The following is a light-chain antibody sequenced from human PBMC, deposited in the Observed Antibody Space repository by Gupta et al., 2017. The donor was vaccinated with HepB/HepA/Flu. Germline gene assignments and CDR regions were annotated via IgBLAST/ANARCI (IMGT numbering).Light chain of an antibody. V-gene: IGKV1-33*01. CDR1: QDIKEN. J-gene: IGKJ2*01. CDR3: QQYDRLPYS. Sequence: IQMTQSPTSLSPSPGDSVTIICQATQDIKENLNWFQQRPGEAPRLLLYSVSRLLTGVPPRFSGERHATQYSLTITGLQPADSATYFCQQYDRLPYSFGQGTRLEI. CDR2: SVS.